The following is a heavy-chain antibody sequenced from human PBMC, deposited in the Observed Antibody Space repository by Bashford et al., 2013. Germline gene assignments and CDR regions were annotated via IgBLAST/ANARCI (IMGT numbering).Heavy chain of an antibody. CDR3: AREEREYGRFGYYYYYMDV. Sequence: ASVKVSCKASGYTFTSYGISWVRQAPGQGLEWMGWISAYNGNTNYAQKLQGRVTMTTDTSTSTAYMELRSLRSDDTAVYYCAREEREYGRFGYYYYYMDVWGKGTTVTVSS. CDR2: ISAYNGNT. V-gene: IGHV1-18*01. CDR1: GYTFTSYG. J-gene: IGHJ6*03. D-gene: IGHD3-16*01.